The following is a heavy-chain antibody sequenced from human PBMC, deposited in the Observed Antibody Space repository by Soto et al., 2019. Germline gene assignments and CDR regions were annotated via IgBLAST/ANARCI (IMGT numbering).Heavy chain of an antibody. CDR2: TGNKANSYTT. J-gene: IGHJ3*01. V-gene: IGHV3-72*01. Sequence: EVQLVESGGGLVQPGGSLRLSCAASGFTFSDHYMDWVRQAPGKELEWVGRTGNKANSYTTEYAASVKDRFTMSRDDSKNSFFLQMNSLKTEDTAVYYCTTPRDTESYSAYNVWGQGTMVTVSS. CDR3: TTPRDTESYSAYNV. CDR1: GFTFSDHY. D-gene: IGHD3-10*01.